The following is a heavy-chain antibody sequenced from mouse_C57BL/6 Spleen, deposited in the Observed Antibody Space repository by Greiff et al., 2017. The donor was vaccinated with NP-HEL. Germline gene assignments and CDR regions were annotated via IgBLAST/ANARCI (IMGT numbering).Heavy chain of an antibody. J-gene: IGHJ1*03. CDR3: ATPTVVATDWYFDV. D-gene: IGHD1-1*01. CDR2: INPNSGSK. Sequence: QVQLQQPGAELVKPGASVKLSCKASGYTFTSYWMHWVKQRPGQVLEWIGMINPNSGSKNYNEKFKSKATLTVDKSSSTAYMQLSSLTSEDSAVYYCATPTVVATDWYFDVWGTGTTVTVSS. V-gene: IGHV1-64*01. CDR1: GYTFTSYW.